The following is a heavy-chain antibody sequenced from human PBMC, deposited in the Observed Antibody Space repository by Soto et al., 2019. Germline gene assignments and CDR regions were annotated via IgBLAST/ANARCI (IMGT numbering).Heavy chain of an antibody. D-gene: IGHD3-22*01. CDR2: IYHSGST. CDR3: ARDRSWTYYYDSSGEGGAFDI. V-gene: IGHV4-4*02. Sequence: PSETLSLTCAVSGGSISSSNWWSWVRQPPGEGLEWIGEIYHSGSTNYNPSLKSRVTISVDKSKNQFSQKLSSVTAADTAVYYCARDRSWTYYYDSSGEGGAFDIWGQGTMVTVSS. J-gene: IGHJ3*02. CDR1: GGSISSSNW.